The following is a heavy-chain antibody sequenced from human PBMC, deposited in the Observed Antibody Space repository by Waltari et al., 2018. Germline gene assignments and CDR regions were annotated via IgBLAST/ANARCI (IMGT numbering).Heavy chain of an antibody. CDR3: ARGQWGAAGTQEWYYFDL. Sequence: QVQLRESGPGMVKPLETLSLNCAVSGGSINPGYYSPWNWIRQPPGKGLEWIGFFQDRGKPKYNPSLKGRVAISIDTSKNQYSLRLTSVTVADTATYYCARGQWGAAGTQEWYYFDLWGRGTLVTVSS. V-gene: IGHV4-61*01. J-gene: IGHJ2*01. CDR2: FQDRGKP. D-gene: IGHD3-3*01. CDR1: GGSINPGYYS.